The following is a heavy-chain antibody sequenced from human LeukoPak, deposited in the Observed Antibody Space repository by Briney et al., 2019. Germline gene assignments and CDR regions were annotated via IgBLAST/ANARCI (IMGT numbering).Heavy chain of an antibody. Sequence: GASVKVSYKASGYTFTSYDINWVRQATGQGLEWMGWMNPNSGNTGYAQKFQGRVTMTRNTSISTAYMELSSLRSEDTAVYYRARSTYDYVWGSSEYDYWGQGTLVTVSS. V-gene: IGHV1-8*01. D-gene: IGHD3-16*01. CDR3: ARSTYDYVWGSSEYDY. CDR1: GYTFTSYD. J-gene: IGHJ4*02. CDR2: MNPNSGNT.